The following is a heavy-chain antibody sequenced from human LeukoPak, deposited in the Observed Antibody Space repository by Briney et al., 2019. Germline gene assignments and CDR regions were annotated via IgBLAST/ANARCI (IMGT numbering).Heavy chain of an antibody. CDR2: IYYSGST. J-gene: IGHJ3*02. CDR1: GGSISSGDYY. D-gene: IGHD6-19*01. V-gene: IGHV4-30-4*08. CDR3: ARDLSAVAGPRSAFDI. Sequence: PSQTLSLTXTVSGGSISSGDYYWSWIRQPPGKGLEWIGYIYYSGSTYYNPSLKSRVTISVDTSKNQFSLKLSSVTTADTAVYYCARDLSAVAGPRSAFDIWGQGTMVTVSS.